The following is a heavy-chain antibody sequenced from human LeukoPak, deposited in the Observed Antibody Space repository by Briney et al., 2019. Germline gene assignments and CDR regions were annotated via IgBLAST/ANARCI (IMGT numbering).Heavy chain of an antibody. CDR1: GFTFSNAW. J-gene: IGHJ6*03. CDR2: IKSKTDGVTT. D-gene: IGHD6-13*01. Sequence: GGSLRLSCAASGFTFSNAWMSWVRQAPGKGLDWVGRIKSKTDGVTTDYAAPVKGRFTISRDDSKNTLYLQMNSLKTEDTAVYYCTTVIRQQLPYYYYYMDVWGKGTTVTVSS. V-gene: IGHV3-15*01. CDR3: TTVIRQQLPYYYYYMDV.